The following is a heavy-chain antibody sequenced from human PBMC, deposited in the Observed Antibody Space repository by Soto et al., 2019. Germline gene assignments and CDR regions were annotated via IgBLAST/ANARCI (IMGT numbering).Heavy chain of an antibody. Sequence: QVQLQESGPGLVKPSETLSLTCTVSGGSISSYYWSWIRQPPGKGLEWIGYIYYSGSTNYNPSLKSRVTISVDTSKNQFSLKLSSVTAADPAVYYCARRKGSGWYYFDYWGQGTLVTVSS. CDR3: ARRKGSGWYYFDY. D-gene: IGHD6-19*01. J-gene: IGHJ4*02. CDR2: IYYSGST. V-gene: IGHV4-59*08. CDR1: GGSISSYY.